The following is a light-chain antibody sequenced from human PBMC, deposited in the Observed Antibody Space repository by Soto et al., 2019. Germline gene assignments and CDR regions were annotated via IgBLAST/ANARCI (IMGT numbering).Light chain of an antibody. CDR1: QSVSSSY. V-gene: IGKV3-20*01. CDR3: QQYGSSPPIN. CDR2: GAS. Sequence: EIVLTQSPGTLSLSPGERATLSCRASQSVSSSYLAWYQQKPGQAPRLLIYGASSRATGIPDRFSGSGCGTVFAFSLSRLEPEDFAVYYCQQYGSSPPINFGQGTLLEI. J-gene: IGKJ5*01.